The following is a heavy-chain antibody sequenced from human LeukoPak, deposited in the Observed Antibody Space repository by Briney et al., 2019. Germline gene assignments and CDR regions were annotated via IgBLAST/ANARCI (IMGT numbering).Heavy chain of an antibody. D-gene: IGHD2-15*01. V-gene: IGHV1-2*02. CDR3: ARFYCSGGSCYPPYYFDY. CDR2: INPNSGGT. Sequence: ASVKVSCKASGYTFTGYYMHWVRQAPGQGLEWMGWINPNSGGTNYAQKFQGRVTMTRDTSISTAYMELSRLRSDDTAVYYCARFYCSGGSCYPPYYFDYWGQGTLVTVSS. CDR1: GYTFTGYY. J-gene: IGHJ4*02.